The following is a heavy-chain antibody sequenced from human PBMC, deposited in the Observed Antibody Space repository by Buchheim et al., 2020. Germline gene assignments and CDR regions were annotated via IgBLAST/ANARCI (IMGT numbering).Heavy chain of an antibody. CDR1: GFTFSSYW. CDR2: IKQDGSEK. CDR3: ARAWIAVAGSAGFCDY. J-gene: IGHJ4*02. D-gene: IGHD6-19*01. Sequence: EVQLVESGGGLVQPGGSLRLSCAASGFTFSSYWMSWVRQAPGKGLEWVANIKQDGSEKYYVDSVKGRFTISRDNATNSLYLQMNSLRAEDTAVYYCARAWIAVAGSAGFCDYWGQGTL. V-gene: IGHV3-7*03.